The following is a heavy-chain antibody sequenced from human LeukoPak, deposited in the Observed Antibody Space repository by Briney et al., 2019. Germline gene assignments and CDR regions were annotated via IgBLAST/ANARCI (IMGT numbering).Heavy chain of an antibody. J-gene: IGHJ4*02. V-gene: IGHV3-15*01. CDR1: GVTFSNAW. D-gene: IGHD3-3*01. Sequence: GGSLRLSCAASGVTFSNAWMSWVRQAPGKGLEWVGRIKSKTDGGTTYYAAPVKGRFTISRDASKNTLYLQMNSPKTEDTAVYYNNTDPSLIFFGWLPPFGGQGTLVTVSS. CDR2: IKSKTDGGTT. CDR3: NTDPSLIFFGWLPPF.